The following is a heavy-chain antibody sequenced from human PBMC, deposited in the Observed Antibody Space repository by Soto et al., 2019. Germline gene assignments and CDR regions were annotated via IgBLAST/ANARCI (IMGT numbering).Heavy chain of an antibody. Sequence: PWGSLRLSCAASGFTFDDYAMYWVRQVPGKGLEWVSGISWNSGRIGYADSVKGRFTISRDNAKNSLYLQMNSLRPEDTALYYCTKARLWGGDGYNSYYYNAMDVWGQGTTVTVSS. J-gene: IGHJ6*02. CDR1: GFTFDDYA. CDR3: TKARLWGGDGYNSYYYNAMDV. CDR2: ISWNSGRI. V-gene: IGHV3-9*01. D-gene: IGHD3-16*01.